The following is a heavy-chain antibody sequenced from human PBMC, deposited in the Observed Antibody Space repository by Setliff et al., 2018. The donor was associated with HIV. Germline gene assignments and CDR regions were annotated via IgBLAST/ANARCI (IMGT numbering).Heavy chain of an antibody. V-gene: IGHV4-39*07. Sequence: SETLSLTCTVSGDSISSSSFYWGWIRQPPGKGLECIGTIYYSGSTFYNPSLKSRVSISLDMSKNLFSLNLTSVTAADTAVYYCARDLGYCSGGSCYWYYWGQGTLVTVSS. CDR2: IYYSGST. CDR1: GDSISSSSFY. D-gene: IGHD2-15*01. CDR3: ARDLGYCSGGSCYWYY. J-gene: IGHJ4*02.